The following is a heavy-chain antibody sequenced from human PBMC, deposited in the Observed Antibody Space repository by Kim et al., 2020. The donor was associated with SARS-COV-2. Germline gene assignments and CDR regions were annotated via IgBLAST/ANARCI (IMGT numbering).Heavy chain of an antibody. D-gene: IGHD5-12*01. V-gene: IGHV3-30*01. CDR3: ARVGGGYNLNGFDY. J-gene: IGHJ4*02. Sequence: ADSVKGRFTISKDNSKNTLYLQMNSLRAEDTAVYYCARVGGGYNLNGFDYWGQGTLVTVSS.